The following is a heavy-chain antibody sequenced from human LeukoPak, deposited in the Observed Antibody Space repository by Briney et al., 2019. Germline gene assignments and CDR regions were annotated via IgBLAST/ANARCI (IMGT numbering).Heavy chain of an antibody. CDR3: ARATYYYDSSGYYPYYFDY. V-gene: IGHV4-30-2*01. Sequence: SETLSLTCAVSGGSISSGGYSWSWIRQPPGKGLEWIGYIYHSGSTYYNPSLKSRVTISVDRSKNQFSLKLSSVTAADTAVYYCARATYYYDSSGYYPYYFDYWGQGTLVTVSS. CDR2: IYHSGST. J-gene: IGHJ4*02. D-gene: IGHD3-22*01. CDR1: GGSISSGGYS.